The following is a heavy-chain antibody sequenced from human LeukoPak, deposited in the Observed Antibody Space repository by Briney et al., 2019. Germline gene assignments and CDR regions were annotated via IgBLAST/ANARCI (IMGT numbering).Heavy chain of an antibody. D-gene: IGHD3-22*01. V-gene: IGHV4-34*01. CDR1: GGSFSGYY. Sequence: PSETLSLTCAVYGGSFSGYYWSWIRQPPGKGLEWIGEINHSGSTNYNPSLKSRVTISVDTSKNQFSLKLSSVTAADTAVYYCARAQGYYYDSSGYFRLFDYWGQGTLVTVSS. CDR2: INHSGST. CDR3: ARAQGYYYDSSGYFRLFDY. J-gene: IGHJ4*02.